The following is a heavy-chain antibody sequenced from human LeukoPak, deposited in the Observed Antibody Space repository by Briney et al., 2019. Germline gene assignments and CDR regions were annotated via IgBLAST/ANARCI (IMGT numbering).Heavy chain of an antibody. V-gene: IGHV3-7*01. CDR1: GFTFSSYW. CDR3: ARDITMVRGAHDY. Sequence: GGSLRLSCAASGFTFSSYWMSWVRQAPGKGLEWVANIKQDGSEKYYVDSVKGRFTISRDNAKNSLYLQMNSLRAEDTAVYYCARDITMVRGAHDYWGQGTLATVSS. J-gene: IGHJ4*02. CDR2: IKQDGSEK. D-gene: IGHD3-10*01.